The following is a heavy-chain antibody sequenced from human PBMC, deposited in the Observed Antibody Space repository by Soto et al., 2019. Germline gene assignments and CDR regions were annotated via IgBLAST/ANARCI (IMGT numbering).Heavy chain of an antibody. CDR2: IDPSDSQT. CDR1: GYSFAGYW. V-gene: IGHV5-10-1*01. J-gene: IGHJ4*02. Sequence: GESLKISCNGSGYSFAGYWITWVRHMPGKGLEWMGRIDPSDSQTYYSPSFRGHVTISAAKSITTVFLQWSSLRASDTAMYYCATQIYDSDSGRNFPNYFDSWGQGTLVTVSS. CDR3: ATQIYDSDSGRNFPNYFDS. D-gene: IGHD3-22*01.